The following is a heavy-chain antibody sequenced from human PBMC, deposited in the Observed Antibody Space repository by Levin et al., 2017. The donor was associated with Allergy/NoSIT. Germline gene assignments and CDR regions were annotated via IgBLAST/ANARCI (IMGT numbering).Heavy chain of an antibody. CDR3: ARGENCDGGGCYPYNWFDR. CDR2: IYYSGTT. D-gene: IGHD2-15*01. J-gene: IGHJ5*02. Sequence: SETLSLTCTVSGGSIKSYYWNWIRQPPGRGLEWIGYIYYSGTTDYNPSLKSRVTISVDTSKNQFSLKLSSLTAADTAVYYCARGENCDGGGCYPYNWFDRWGQGTLVTVSS. V-gene: IGHV4-59*01. CDR1: GGSIKSYY.